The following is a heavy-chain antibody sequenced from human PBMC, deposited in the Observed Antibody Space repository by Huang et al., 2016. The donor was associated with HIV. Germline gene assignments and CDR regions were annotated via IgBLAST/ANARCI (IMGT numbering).Heavy chain of an antibody. CDR2: FSAYNGNN. CDR3: ARDHWYPIQNLFDL. J-gene: IGHJ5*01. D-gene: IGHD2-8*01. V-gene: IGHV1-18*01. Sequence: QVELVQSGAEVKRPGASVRVSCKAAGYIFTKYGINWVRQAPGQGLERMGWFSAYNGNNKSAEEFQGRVNLAKETSATTAYMELREVTSAEPAVYYFARDHWYPIQNLFDLWGQGTLVTVSS. CDR1: GYIFTKYG.